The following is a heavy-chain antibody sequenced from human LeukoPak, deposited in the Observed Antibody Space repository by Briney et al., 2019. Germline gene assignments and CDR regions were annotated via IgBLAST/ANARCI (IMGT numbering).Heavy chain of an antibody. D-gene: IGHD3-22*01. V-gene: IGHV4-30-4*02. CDR2: IYYSGST. J-gene: IGHJ4*02. CDR1: GGSISSGDYY. CDR3: ARENPSGYYNRPIDY. Sequence: PSETLSLTCTVSGGSISSGDYYWSWIRQPPGKGLEWIGYIYYSGSTYYNPSLKSRVTISLDTSKNQFSLKLSSVTAADTAIYYCARENPSGYYNRPIDYWGQGTLVTVSS.